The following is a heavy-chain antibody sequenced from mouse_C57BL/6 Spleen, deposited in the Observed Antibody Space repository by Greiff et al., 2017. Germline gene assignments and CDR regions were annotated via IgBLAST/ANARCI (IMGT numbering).Heavy chain of an antibody. CDR2: IRRKSSNYAT. CDR3: VRESGYYGSSLAY. CDR1: GFTFNTYA. Sequence: EVQGVESGGGLVQPKGSLKLSCAASGFTFNTYAMHWVRQAPGKGLEWVARIRRKSSNYATYYADSVKDRLTISRDDSPSMLYLQMNNLKTEDTAMYYCVRESGYYGSSLAYWGQGTLVTVSA. V-gene: IGHV10-3*01. D-gene: IGHD1-1*01. J-gene: IGHJ3*01.